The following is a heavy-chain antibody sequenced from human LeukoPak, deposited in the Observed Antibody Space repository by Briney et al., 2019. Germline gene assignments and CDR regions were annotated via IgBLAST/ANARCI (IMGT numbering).Heavy chain of an antibody. CDR1: GFTFSSYG. D-gene: IGHD5-18*01. CDR3: ARAVDTAMVPGFDY. J-gene: IGHJ4*02. V-gene: IGHV3-33*01. Sequence: GGSLRLSCAASGFTFSSYGMHWVRQAPGKGLEWVAVIWYDGSNKYYADSVKGRFTISRGNSKNTLYLQMNSLRAEDTAVYYCARAVDTAMVPGFDYWGQGTLVTVSS. CDR2: IWYDGSNK.